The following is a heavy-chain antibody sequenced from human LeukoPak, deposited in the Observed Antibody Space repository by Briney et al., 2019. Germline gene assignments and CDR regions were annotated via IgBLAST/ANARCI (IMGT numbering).Heavy chain of an antibody. Sequence: GGSLRLSCAASGFTFRTYWMHWVRQAPGKGLVWVSRVNGDGSYTRYADSVKGRFTIPRDNAKNMLYLQMNSLRAEDTAVYYCARDRHSSGWYVDSWGQGTLVAVSS. CDR3: ARDRHSSGWYVDS. D-gene: IGHD6-19*01. V-gene: IGHV3-74*01. J-gene: IGHJ5*01. CDR1: GFTFRTYW. CDR2: VNGDGSYT.